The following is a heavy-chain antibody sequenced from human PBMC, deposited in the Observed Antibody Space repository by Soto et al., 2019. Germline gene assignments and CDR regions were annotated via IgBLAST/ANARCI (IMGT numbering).Heavy chain of an antibody. V-gene: IGHV3-23*01. Sequence: GGSLRLSCAASGFTFIIYAMSWVRQAPGKGLEWVSAISGSGGSTYYADSVKGRFTISRDNSKNTLYLQMNSLRAEDTAVYYCAKDAYGELVTNFDYWGQGTLVTVSS. CDR3: AKDAYGELVTNFDY. CDR2: ISGSGGST. D-gene: IGHD1-26*01. CDR1: GFTFIIYA. J-gene: IGHJ4*02.